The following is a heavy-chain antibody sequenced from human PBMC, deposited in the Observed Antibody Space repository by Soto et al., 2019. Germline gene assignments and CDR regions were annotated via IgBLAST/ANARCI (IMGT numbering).Heavy chain of an antibody. Sequence: QVQLVQSGAEVKKPGASVKVSCKASGYTFTIYYMHWVRQAPGQGLEWMGWINPDSGGTKYAQKFKGGFTMTRDTSINTVYMELSRLRSDDTAVYYCAREIRSGYYKYWYFDLWGRGTLVTVSS. J-gene: IGHJ2*01. CDR3: AREIRSGYYKYWYFDL. D-gene: IGHD3-3*01. CDR2: INPDSGGT. CDR1: GYTFTIYY. V-gene: IGHV1-2*02.